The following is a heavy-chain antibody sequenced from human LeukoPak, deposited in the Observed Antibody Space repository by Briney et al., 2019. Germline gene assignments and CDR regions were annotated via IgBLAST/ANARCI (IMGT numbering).Heavy chain of an antibody. J-gene: IGHJ4*02. CDR1: GYSFTSYW. CDR2: IYPGDSDT. V-gene: IGHV5-51*01. D-gene: IGHD2-15*01. CDR3: ARHPRYCSGGSCYADNYFDY. Sequence: GESLKISCKGSGYSFTSYWIGWVRQMPGKGLEWMGIIYPGDSDTRYSPSFQGQVTISADKSISTAYLQWSSLKASDTAMYYCARHPRYCSGGSCYADNYFDYWGQGTLVTVSS.